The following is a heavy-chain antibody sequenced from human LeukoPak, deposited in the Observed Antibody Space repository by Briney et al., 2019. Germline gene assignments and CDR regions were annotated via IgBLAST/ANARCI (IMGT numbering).Heavy chain of an antibody. CDR1: GGTFSSYA. CDR3: ARDSGDIVVVPAAPSYYYYYMDV. Sequence: ASVKVSRKASGGTFSSYAISWVRQAPGQGLEWMGGIIPIFGTPNYAQKFQGRVTITTDESTSTAYMELSSLRSEDTAVYYCARDSGDIVVVPAAPSYYYYYMDVWGKGTTVTVSS. J-gene: IGHJ6*03. D-gene: IGHD2-2*01. V-gene: IGHV1-69*05. CDR2: IIPIFGTP.